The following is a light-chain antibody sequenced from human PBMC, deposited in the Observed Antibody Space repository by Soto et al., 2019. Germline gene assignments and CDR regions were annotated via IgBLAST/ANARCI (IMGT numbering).Light chain of an antibody. Sequence: IVMTQSPDSLAVSLGERATINCKSSQTILYSSNNKNYLAWYQQKPGQPPKLLIYWASTRQSGVPDRFSGSGSGTDFTLTISSLQAEDVAVYYCQQYYSAPLTFGQGTRLELK. CDR1: QTILYSSNNKNY. CDR3: QQYYSAPLT. V-gene: IGKV4-1*01. CDR2: WAS. J-gene: IGKJ5*01.